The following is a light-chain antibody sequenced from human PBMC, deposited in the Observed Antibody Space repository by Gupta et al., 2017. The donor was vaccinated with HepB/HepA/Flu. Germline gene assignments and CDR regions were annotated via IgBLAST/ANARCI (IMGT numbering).Light chain of an antibody. CDR3: QQYSSYPLT. J-gene: IGKJ5*01. V-gene: IGKV1-5*03. CDR1: KSISSW. Sequence: IQVAQDPSTRSANVGGRVTITCRASKSISSWLAWYEQKPGKAPNLLIYMASSLQSGVPSRFSGSGSGREFPLTITSLQPDDFATYYCQQYSSYPLTFGQGTRLE. CDR2: MAS.